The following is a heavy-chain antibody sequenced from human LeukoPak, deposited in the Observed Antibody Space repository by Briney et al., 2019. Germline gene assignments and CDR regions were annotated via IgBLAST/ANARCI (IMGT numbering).Heavy chain of an antibody. Sequence: ASVKVSCKASGGTFSSYAISWMRQAPGQGLEWMGRIIPIFGIANYAQKFQGRVTITADKSTSTAYMELSSLRPEDTAVYYCARAAPYYGSGSKWFDPWGQGTLVTVSS. V-gene: IGHV1-69*04. CDR3: ARAAPYYGSGSKWFDP. CDR2: IIPIFGIA. CDR1: GGTFSSYA. J-gene: IGHJ5*02. D-gene: IGHD3-10*01.